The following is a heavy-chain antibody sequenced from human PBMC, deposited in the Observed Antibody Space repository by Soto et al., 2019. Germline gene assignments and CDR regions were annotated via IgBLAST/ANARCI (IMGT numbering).Heavy chain of an antibody. J-gene: IGHJ4*02. CDR1: GYRFTTSW. CDR3: ARQDGFGLYYFDY. D-gene: IGHD3-10*01. CDR2: IHPADSDT. V-gene: IGHV5-51*01. Sequence: PGESLKISCKGSGYRFTTSWIAWVRQMPGKGLEWMGIIHPADSDTTYSPSFQGQVTISVDKSITTAYLQWSSLKASDNAMYYCARQDGFGLYYFDYWGQGAMVTVS.